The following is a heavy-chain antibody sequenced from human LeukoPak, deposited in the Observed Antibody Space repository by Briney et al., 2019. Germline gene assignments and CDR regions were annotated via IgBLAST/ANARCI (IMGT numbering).Heavy chain of an antibody. Sequence: GASVKVSCKASGYTFTGYYMHWVRQAPGKGLEWMGWINRNSGGTNYAQKFQGRVTMTRDTSISPAYMELSRLRSDDTAVYYCARFWVFGVVDIWGQGTMVTVSS. CDR1: GYTFTGYY. J-gene: IGHJ3*02. V-gene: IGHV1-2*02. CDR3: ARFWVFGVVDI. D-gene: IGHD3-3*01. CDR2: INRNSGGT.